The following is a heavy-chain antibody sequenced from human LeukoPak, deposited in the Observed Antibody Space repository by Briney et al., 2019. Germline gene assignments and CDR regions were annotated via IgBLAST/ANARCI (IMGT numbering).Heavy chain of an antibody. D-gene: IGHD4/OR15-4a*01. CDR2: TYPGDSDT. V-gene: IGHV5-51*01. CDR3: ARHKQPLGANDY. CDR1: GYSFSSNW. J-gene: IGHJ4*02. Sequence: GESLKISCKGSGYSFSSNWIAWVRQMPGKGLEWMGITYPGDSDTRYSPSFQGQVTFSADKPINTAYLQWSNLKASDTAMYYCARHKQPLGANDYWGQGTLVTVSS.